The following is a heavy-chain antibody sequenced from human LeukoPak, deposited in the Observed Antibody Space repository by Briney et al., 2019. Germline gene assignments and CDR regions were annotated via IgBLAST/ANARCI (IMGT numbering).Heavy chain of an antibody. CDR3: ARHIPFDPWEPGAFDI. V-gene: IGHV4-59*08. CDR1: GGSISSYY. J-gene: IGHJ3*02. CDR2: IYYSGST. D-gene: IGHD1-26*01. Sequence: SETLSLTCTVSGGSISSYYRSWIRQPPGKGPEWIGYIYYSGSTNYNPSLKSRVTISVDTSKNQFSLKLSSVTAADTAVYYCARHIPFDPWEPGAFDIWGQGTMVTVSS.